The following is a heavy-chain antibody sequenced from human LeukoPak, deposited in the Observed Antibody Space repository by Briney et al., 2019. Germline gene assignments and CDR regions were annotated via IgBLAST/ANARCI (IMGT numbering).Heavy chain of an antibody. D-gene: IGHD2-8*01. CDR1: GFTFSSYA. V-gene: IGHV3-23*01. CDR2: ISGSGDRR. CDR3: AKDRGRCTNGVCHNYYYMDV. J-gene: IGHJ6*03. Sequence: PGGSLRLSCAASGFTFSSYAMRWVRQAPGKGLEWVSSISGSGDRRDSADSVKGRFTISRDNSKNTLHLEMYSLRAEDTAVYYCAKDRGRCTNGVCHNYYYMDVWGKGTTVTVSS.